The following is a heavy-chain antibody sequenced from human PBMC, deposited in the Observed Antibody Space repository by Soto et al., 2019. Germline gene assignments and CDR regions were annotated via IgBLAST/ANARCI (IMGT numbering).Heavy chain of an antibody. D-gene: IGHD5-12*01. CDR1: GFTFSSYG. Sequence: GGSLRLSCAASGFTFSSYGMHWVRQAPGKGLEWVAVISYDGSNKYYADSVKGRFTISRDNSKNTLYLQMNSLRAEDTAVYYCAKPNSHGKRIRGYSGYDPIDYWGQGTLVTVSS. J-gene: IGHJ4*02. V-gene: IGHV3-30*18. CDR2: ISYDGSNK. CDR3: AKPNSHGKRIRGYSGYDPIDY.